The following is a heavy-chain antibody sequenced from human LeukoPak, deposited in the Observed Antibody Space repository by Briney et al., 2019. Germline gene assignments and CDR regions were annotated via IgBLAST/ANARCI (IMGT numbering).Heavy chain of an antibody. CDR2: ISTSGSNI. CDR3: ARDIYGSGPPVGDAIDY. CDR1: GFTFDDYG. D-gene: IGHD3-10*01. Sequence: GGSLRLSCAASGFTFDDYGLTWVRQAPGKGLEWVSYISTSGSNIYYADSVKGRFTISRDNAKNSLYLQVNSLRAEDTAVYYCARDIYGSGPPVGDAIDYWGQGTLVTVSS. J-gene: IGHJ4*02. V-gene: IGHV3-11*04.